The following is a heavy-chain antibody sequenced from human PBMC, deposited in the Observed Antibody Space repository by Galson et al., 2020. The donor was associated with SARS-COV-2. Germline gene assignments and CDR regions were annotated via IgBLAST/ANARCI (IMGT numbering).Heavy chain of an antibody. D-gene: IGHD3-16*01. Sequence: ASETLSLTCTVSEGPISRYYWSWIRQTPGKGLEWIGDLYYNESTTYSGDTRYAPSLKSRVTISIDTSNNQFTLSLRSVTAADTAVYYCARLEGLGTDIWGQGTTVTVSS. CDR2: LYYNESTTY. CDR3: ARLEGLGTDI. CDR1: EGPISRYY. V-gene: IGHV4-59*05. J-gene: IGHJ3*02.